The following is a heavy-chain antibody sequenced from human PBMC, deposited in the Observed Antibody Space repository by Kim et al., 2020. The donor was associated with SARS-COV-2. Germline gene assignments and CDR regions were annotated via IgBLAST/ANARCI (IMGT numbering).Heavy chain of an antibody. J-gene: IGHJ4*02. V-gene: IGHV4-34*01. CDR3: ARGYIAAAGAPFDY. D-gene: IGHD6-13*01. Sequence: SETLSLTCAVYGESFSGYYWSWIRQPPGKGLEWIGEINHSGSSNYNPSLKSRVTISVDTSKNQFSLKLTSVTAADTAVYYCARGYIAAAGAPFDYWGQGT. CDR2: INHSGSS. CDR1: GESFSGYY.